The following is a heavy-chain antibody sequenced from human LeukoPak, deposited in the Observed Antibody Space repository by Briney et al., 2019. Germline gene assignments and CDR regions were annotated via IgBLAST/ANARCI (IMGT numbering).Heavy chain of an antibody. Sequence: PGGSLRLSCAASGFTFSSYSMNWVRQAPGKGLEWVSSISSSSSYIYYADSVKGRFTISRDNAKNPLYLQMNSLRAEDTAVYYCARGGGCLQLTNRGPIDYWGQGTLVTVSS. J-gene: IGHJ4*02. CDR3: ARGGGCLQLTNRGPIDY. D-gene: IGHD5-24*01. CDR1: GFTFSSYS. CDR2: ISSSSSYI. V-gene: IGHV3-21*01.